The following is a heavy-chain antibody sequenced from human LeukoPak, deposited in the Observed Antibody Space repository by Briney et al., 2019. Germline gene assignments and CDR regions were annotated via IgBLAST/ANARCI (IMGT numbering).Heavy chain of an antibody. D-gene: IGHD2-2*01. V-gene: IGHV1-69*06. Sequence: ASVKVSCKASGGTFSNYAISWVRQAPGQGLEWMGGIIPIFGTTNYAQKFQGRVTITADKSTSTAYMELSSLRSEDTAVYYCARIGYCSTTSCLWGAFDIWGQGTMVTVS. CDR2: IIPIFGTT. CDR3: ARIGYCSTTSCLWGAFDI. CDR1: GGTFSNYA. J-gene: IGHJ3*02.